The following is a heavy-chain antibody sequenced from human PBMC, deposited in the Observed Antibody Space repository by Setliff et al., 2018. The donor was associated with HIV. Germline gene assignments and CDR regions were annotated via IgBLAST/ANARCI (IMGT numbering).Heavy chain of an antibody. Sequence: PSETLSLTCTVSGGSFGGYYWSWIRQPPGTGLEWLGCIYSGGSTDYNPSLESRVTISLDTSKNQFSLRLTSVTAADTAVYYCARVRSYGSAYDAFDVWGPGTMVTVSS. J-gene: IGHJ3*01. CDR2: IYSGGST. D-gene: IGHD3-10*01. CDR1: GGSFGGYY. CDR3: ARVRSYGSAYDAFDV. V-gene: IGHV4-4*08.